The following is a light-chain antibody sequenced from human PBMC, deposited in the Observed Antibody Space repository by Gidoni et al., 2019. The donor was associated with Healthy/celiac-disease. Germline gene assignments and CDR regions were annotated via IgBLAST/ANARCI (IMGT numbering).Light chain of an antibody. CDR1: QDISNY. Sequence: DIQMTPSPSSLSASVGDRVTITCQASQDISNYLNWYQQKPGKAPKLLIYDASNLETGVPSRFSGSGSGTDFTFTISILQPEDIATYYCQQYDNLFTFGPXTKVDIK. J-gene: IGKJ3*01. CDR2: DAS. CDR3: QQYDNLFT. V-gene: IGKV1-33*01.